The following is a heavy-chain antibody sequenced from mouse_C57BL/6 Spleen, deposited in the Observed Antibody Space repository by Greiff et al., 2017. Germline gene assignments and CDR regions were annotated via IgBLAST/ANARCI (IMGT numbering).Heavy chain of an antibody. CDR2: INPGSGGT. CDR3: ARDYGSRNYFDY. CDR1: GYAFTNYL. Sequence: QVQLQQSGAELVRPGTSVKVSCKASGYAFTNYLIEWVKQRPGQGLEWIGVINPGSGGTNYNEKFKGKATLTADKSSSTAYMQLSSLTSEDSAVYFCARDYGSRNYFDYWGQGTTLTVSS. V-gene: IGHV1-54*01. J-gene: IGHJ2*01. D-gene: IGHD1-1*01.